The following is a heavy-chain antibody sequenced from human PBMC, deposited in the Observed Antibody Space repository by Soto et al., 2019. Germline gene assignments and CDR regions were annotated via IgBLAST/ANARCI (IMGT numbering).Heavy chain of an antibody. CDR3: ARHVNYYGSDSLLYHYGMDV. CDR2: IYYSGST. Sequence: PSETLSLTCTVSGGSISSSSYYWGWIRQPPGKGLEWIGSIYYSGSTYYNPSLKSRVTISVDTSKNQFSLKLSSVTAADTAVYYCARHVNYYGSDSLLYHYGMDVWGQGTRVTVSS. CDR1: GGSISSSSYY. J-gene: IGHJ6*02. D-gene: IGHD3-10*01. V-gene: IGHV4-39*01.